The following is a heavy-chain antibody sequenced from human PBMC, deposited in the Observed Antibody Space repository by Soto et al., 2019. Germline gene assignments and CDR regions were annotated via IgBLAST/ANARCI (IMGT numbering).Heavy chain of an antibody. CDR3: ARDLIDGYFDC. J-gene: IGHJ4*02. CDR1: GGSINSGAYY. V-gene: IGHV4-31*03. Sequence: QVQLQESGPGLVKPSQTLSLTCTVSGGSINSGAYYWSWIRQHPGKGLEWIGYIYYSGSTYYNPSLKSRVTISVDTSKNQFSLKLSSVPAADTAVYYCARDLIDGYFDCWGQGTLVTVSS. CDR2: IYYSGST.